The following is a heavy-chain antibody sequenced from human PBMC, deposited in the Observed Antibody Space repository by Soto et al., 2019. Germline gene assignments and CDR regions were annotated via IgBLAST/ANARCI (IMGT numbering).Heavy chain of an antibody. V-gene: IGHV1-18*01. J-gene: IGHJ4*02. CDR2: ISAHSGKS. Sequence: QVHLVQSGAEVKKPGASVKVSCKASGYTLNTYGVHWVRQAPGRGLEWVGWISAHSGKSDYAQSFQDRVTITTDTSTITAYMDLRSLRSDDTAVYYCTRGQIYFDYWGQGTLVTVSS. CDR1: GYTLNTYG. CDR3: TRGQIYFDY.